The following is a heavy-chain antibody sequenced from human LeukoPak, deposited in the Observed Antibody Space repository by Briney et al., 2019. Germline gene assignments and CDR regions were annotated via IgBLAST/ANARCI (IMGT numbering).Heavy chain of an antibody. D-gene: IGHD3-10*01. Sequence: PGGSLRLSCAASGFTFSSYGMGWVRQAPGKGLEWVSAISGSGGSTYYADSVKGRFTISRDDAKNTLYLQMNDLRAEDTAVYYCARAGSFRFDYWGQGTLVTVSS. V-gene: IGHV3-23*01. CDR2: ISGSGGST. CDR1: GFTFSSYG. CDR3: ARAGSFRFDY. J-gene: IGHJ4*02.